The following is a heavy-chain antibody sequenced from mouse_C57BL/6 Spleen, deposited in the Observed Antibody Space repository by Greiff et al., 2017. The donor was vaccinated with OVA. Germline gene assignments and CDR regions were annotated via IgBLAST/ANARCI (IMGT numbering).Heavy chain of an antibody. V-gene: IGHV1-69*01. J-gene: IGHJ3*01. CDR1: GYTFTSYW. CDR2: IDPSDSYT. D-gene: IGHD1-1*01. Sequence: QVQLQQPGAELVMPGASVKLSCKASGYTFTSYWMHWVKQRPGQGLEWIGEIDPSDSYTNYNQKFKGKSTLTVDKSSSTAYMQLSSLTSEDSAVYYCARGGYINQAWFAYWGQGTLVTVSA. CDR3: ARGGYINQAWFAY.